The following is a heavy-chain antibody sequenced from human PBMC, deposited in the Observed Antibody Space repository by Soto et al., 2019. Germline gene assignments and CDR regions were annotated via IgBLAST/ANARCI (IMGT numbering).Heavy chain of an antibody. CDR1: GFAFDSYW. CDR2: IDYDGTTT. J-gene: IGHJ4*02. V-gene: IGHV3-74*01. Sequence: GEALRLSCAASGFAFDSYWLHWVRQVPGEGPVWVSRIDYDGTTTTYADFVKGRFTISRDNAKNTLFLQMNSLRVEDTAVYYCTRGPRPSSAGTGDSWGQGT. D-gene: IGHD6-13*01. CDR3: TRGPRPSSAGTGDS.